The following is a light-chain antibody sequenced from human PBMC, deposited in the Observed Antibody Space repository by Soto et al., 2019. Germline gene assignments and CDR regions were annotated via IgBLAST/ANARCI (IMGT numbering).Light chain of an antibody. Sequence: QSVLTQPPSVSGSPGQSVTISCTGTSSDIGGYNYVSWYQQLPGKARKLMIYDVSKRPSGVPDRFSGSNSGNTASLTISGLQAEDEADYYCCSYADTTHVFGTGTKLTVL. CDR2: DVS. CDR1: SSDIGGYNY. CDR3: CSYADTTHV. V-gene: IGLV2-11*01. J-gene: IGLJ1*01.